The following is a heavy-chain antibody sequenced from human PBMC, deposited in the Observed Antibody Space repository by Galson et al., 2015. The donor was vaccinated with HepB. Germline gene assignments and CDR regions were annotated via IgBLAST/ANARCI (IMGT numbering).Heavy chain of an antibody. CDR3: ARGYCGGDCYYDY. D-gene: IGHD2-21*02. J-gene: IGHJ4*02. CDR2: ISSSSSTI. V-gene: IGHV3-48*04. Sequence: SLRLSCAASGFTFSSYSMNWVRQAPGKGLEWVSYISSSSSTIYYADSVKGRFTISRDNAKNSLYLQMNSLRAEDTAVYYCARGYCGGDCYYDYWGQGTLVTISS. CDR1: GFTFSSYS.